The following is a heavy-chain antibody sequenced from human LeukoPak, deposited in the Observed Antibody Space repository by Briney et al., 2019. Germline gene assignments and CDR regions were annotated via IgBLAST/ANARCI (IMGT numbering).Heavy chain of an antibody. Sequence: SVKVSCKASGGTFSSYAISWVRQAPGQGLEWMGGIIPIFGTANYAQKFQGRVTITADESTSTVYMELSSLRSEDTAVYYCAREGYYDSSALDYWGQGTLVTVSS. CDR1: GGTFSSYA. D-gene: IGHD3-22*01. CDR3: AREGYYDSSALDY. CDR2: IIPIFGTA. J-gene: IGHJ4*02. V-gene: IGHV1-69*13.